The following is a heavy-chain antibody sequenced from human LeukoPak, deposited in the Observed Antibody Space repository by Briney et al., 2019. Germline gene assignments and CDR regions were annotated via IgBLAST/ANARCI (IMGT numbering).Heavy chain of an antibody. V-gene: IGHV2-5*02. CDR2: IYWDDDK. CDR3: AHRTTYYYDSSGYYAYYFDY. Sequence: GPTLVKPTQSLTLTCTFSGFSLSTSGVGVGWIRQPPGKALEWLALIYWDDDKRYSPSLKSRLTINKDTSKNQVVLTMTDMDPVDTATYYCAHRTTYYYDSSGYYAYYFDYWGQGTLVTVSS. D-gene: IGHD3-22*01. J-gene: IGHJ4*02. CDR1: GFSLSTSGVG.